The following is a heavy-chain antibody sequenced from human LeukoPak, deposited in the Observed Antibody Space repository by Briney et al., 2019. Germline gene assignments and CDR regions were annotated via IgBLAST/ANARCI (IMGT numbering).Heavy chain of an antibody. Sequence: GGSLRLSCAASGFTFSSYGMHWVRQAPGKGLEWVAFIRYDGSNKYYADSVKGRFTISRDNSKNTLYLQMNSLRAEDTAVYYCARDQRMVYAPYYYYYMDVWGKGTTVTVSS. D-gene: IGHD2-8*01. CDR3: ARDQRMVYAPYYYYYMDV. J-gene: IGHJ6*03. CDR1: GFTFSSYG. V-gene: IGHV3-30*02. CDR2: IRYDGSNK.